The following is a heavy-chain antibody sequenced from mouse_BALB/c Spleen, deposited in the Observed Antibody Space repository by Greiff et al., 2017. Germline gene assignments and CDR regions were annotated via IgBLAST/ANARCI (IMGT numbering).Heavy chain of an antibody. Sequence: EVKLMESGPSLVKPSQTLSLTCSVTGDSITSGYWNWIRKFPGNKLEYMGYISYSGSTYYNPSLKSRISITRDTSKNQYYLQLNSVTTEDTATYYCARYHYGYDYAMDYWGQGTSVTVSS. V-gene: IGHV3-8*02. CDR2: ISYSGST. J-gene: IGHJ4*01. CDR3: ARYHYGYDYAMDY. D-gene: IGHD1-2*01. CDR1: GDSITSGY.